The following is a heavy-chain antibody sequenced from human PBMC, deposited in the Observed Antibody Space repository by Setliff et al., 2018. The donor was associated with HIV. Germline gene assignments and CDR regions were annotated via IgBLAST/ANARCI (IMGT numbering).Heavy chain of an antibody. V-gene: IGHV1-46*01. CDR3: AREGLGHGNARGAFDF. CDR2: INPTVGRI. Sequence: ASVKVSCKASGYTFTRYYIHWVRQVPGQGLEWMGIINPTVGRINYAQNLQGRVTMTRDTSTSTVYMELSSLRSDDTAVYYCAREGLGHGNARGAFDFWGQGTMVTVSS. D-gene: IGHD1-26*01. CDR1: GYTFTRYY. J-gene: IGHJ3*01.